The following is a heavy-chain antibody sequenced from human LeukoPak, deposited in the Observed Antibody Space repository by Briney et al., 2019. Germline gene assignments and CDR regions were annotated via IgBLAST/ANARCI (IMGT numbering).Heavy chain of an antibody. CDR3: ARSGSPLYCSSTSCSPGAFDI. CDR2: MNPDSGNT. CDR1: GYTFTSYD. J-gene: IGHJ3*02. D-gene: IGHD2-2*01. V-gene: IGHV1-8*01. Sequence: ASVKVSCKASGYTFTSYDINWVRQAPGQGLEWMGWMNPDSGNTGYAQKFQGRVTMTRDTSISTAYMELSSLRSEDTAVYYCARSGSPLYCSSTSCSPGAFDIWGHGTIVTVSS.